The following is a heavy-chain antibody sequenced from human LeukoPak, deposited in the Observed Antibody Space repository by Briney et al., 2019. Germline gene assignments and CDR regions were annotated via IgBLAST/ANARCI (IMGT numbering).Heavy chain of an antibody. D-gene: IGHD3-9*01. V-gene: IGHV4-59*08. J-gene: IGHJ4*02. Sequence: PSETLSLTCTVSGGSISSYYWSWIRQPPGKGLEWIGYIYYSGSTNYNPSLKSRVTISVDTSKNQFSLNLSSVTAADTAVYFCARHEGYDILTGYSYHIDYWGQGTLVTVPS. CDR1: GGSISSYY. CDR3: ARHEGYDILTGYSYHIDY. CDR2: IYYSGST.